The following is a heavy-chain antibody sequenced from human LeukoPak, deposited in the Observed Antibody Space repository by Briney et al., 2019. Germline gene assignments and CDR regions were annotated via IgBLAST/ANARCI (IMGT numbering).Heavy chain of an antibody. Sequence: PSETLSLTCAVYGGSFSGYYWSWIRQPPGKGLERIGEINHSGSTNYNPSLKSRVTISVDTSKNQFSLKLSSVTAADTAVYYCARRAWIQHSWYLDLWGRGTLVTVSS. CDR1: GGSFSGYY. CDR2: INHSGST. D-gene: IGHD5-18*01. V-gene: IGHV4-34*01. J-gene: IGHJ2*01. CDR3: ARRAWIQHSWYLDL.